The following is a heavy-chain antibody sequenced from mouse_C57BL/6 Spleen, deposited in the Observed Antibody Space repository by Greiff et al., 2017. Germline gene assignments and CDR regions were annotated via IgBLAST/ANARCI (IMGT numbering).Heavy chain of an antibody. V-gene: IGHV1-54*01. D-gene: IGHD1-1*01. CDR2: INPGSGGT. J-gene: IGHJ4*01. CDR3: ARWGTTVVAPYYAMDY. Sequence: QVQLKESGAELVRPGTSVKVSCKASGYAFTNYLIEWVKQRPGQGLEWIGVINPGSGGTNYNEKFKGKATLTADKSSSTAYMQLSSLTSEDSAVYFCARWGTTVVAPYYAMDYWGQGTSVTVSS. CDR1: GYAFTNYL.